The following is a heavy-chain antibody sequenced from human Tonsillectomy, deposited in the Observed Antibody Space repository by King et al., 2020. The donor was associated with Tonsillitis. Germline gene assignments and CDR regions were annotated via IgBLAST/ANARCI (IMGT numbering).Heavy chain of an antibody. CDR1: GFTFSSYD. CDR3: ARGIGQWPLNWFDP. V-gene: IGHV3-13*01. Sequence: VQLVESGGGLVQPGGSLRLSCAASGFTFSSYDMHWVRQATGKGLEWVSAIGTAGDTYYPGSVKGRFTISRENAKNSLYLQMNSLRAGDTAVYYCARGIGQWPLNWFDPWGQGTLVTVSS. CDR2: IGTAGDT. D-gene: IGHD6-19*01. J-gene: IGHJ5*02.